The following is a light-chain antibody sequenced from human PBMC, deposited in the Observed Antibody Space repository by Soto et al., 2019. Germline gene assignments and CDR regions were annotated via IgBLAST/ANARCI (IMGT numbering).Light chain of an antibody. CDR2: NFN. J-gene: IGLJ2*01. CDR3: SSYRTGSVI. CDR1: SSDVGGYNY. V-gene: IGLV2-14*03. Sequence: QSALTQPASVSGSPGQSITISCTGTSSDVGGYNYISWYQQHPGKTPRLIIYNFNNRPSGVSNRLSGSKSGNTASLTISGLQAEDAADYYCSSYRTGSVIFGGGTKLTVL.